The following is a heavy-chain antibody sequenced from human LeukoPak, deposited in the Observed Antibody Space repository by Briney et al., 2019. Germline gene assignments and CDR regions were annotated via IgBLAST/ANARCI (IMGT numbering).Heavy chain of an antibody. D-gene: IGHD6-19*01. V-gene: IGHV1-18*01. CDR2: ISAYNGNT. CDR1: GYTFTSYG. Sequence: ASVNVSCKASGYTFTSYGISWVRQAPGQGLEWMGWISAYNGNTNYAQKLQGRVTMTTDTSTSTAYMELRSLRSDDTAVYYCAREAPYSSGWYRTFFDYWGQGTPVTVSS. J-gene: IGHJ4*02. CDR3: AREAPYSSGWYRTFFDY.